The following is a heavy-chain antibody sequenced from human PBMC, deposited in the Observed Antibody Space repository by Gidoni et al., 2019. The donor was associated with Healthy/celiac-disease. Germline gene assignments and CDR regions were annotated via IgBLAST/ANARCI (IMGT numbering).Heavy chain of an antibody. V-gene: IGHV5-51*03. J-gene: IGHJ6*02. CDR1: GYSFTSYW. CDR3: AGGPTTHYDFWSGYYTYYGMDV. CDR2: IYPGDSDT. Sequence: EVQLVQSGAEVKKPGESLKISCKGSGYSFTSYWIGCVRQMPGKGLEWMGIIYPGDSDTRYSPSFQGQVTISADKSISTAYLQWSSLKASDTAMYYCAGGPTTHYDFWSGYYTYYGMDVWGQGTTVTVSS. D-gene: IGHD3-3*01.